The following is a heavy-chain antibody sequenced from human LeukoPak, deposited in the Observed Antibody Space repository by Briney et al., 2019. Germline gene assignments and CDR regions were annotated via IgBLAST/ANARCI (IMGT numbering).Heavy chain of an antibody. J-gene: IGHJ4*02. CDR3: ARGAAGDRPGIHY. D-gene: IGHD3-16*01. CDR2: INPNSGGT. CDR1: GYTFTGYY. V-gene: IGHV1-2*02. Sequence: ASVKVSCKASGYTFTGYYMHWVRQAPGQGLEWMGWINPNSGGTNYAQKFQGRVTMTRDTSISTAYMELSRLRSDDTAVYYCARGAAGDRPGIHYWGQGTLVTVSS.